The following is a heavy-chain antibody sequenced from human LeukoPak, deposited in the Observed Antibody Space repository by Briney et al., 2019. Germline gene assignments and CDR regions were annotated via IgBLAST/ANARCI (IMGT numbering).Heavy chain of an antibody. V-gene: IGHV3-21*01. CDR1: GFTFSSYS. Sequence: GGSLRLSCAASGFTFSSYSMNWVRQAPGKGLEWVSSISSSSSYIYYADSVKGRFTISRDNAKNSLYLQMNSLRAEDTAVYYCASSYYGSGSQLLYYFDYWGQGTLVTVSS. CDR3: ASSYYGSGSQLLYYFDY. J-gene: IGHJ4*02. CDR2: ISSSSSYI. D-gene: IGHD3-10*01.